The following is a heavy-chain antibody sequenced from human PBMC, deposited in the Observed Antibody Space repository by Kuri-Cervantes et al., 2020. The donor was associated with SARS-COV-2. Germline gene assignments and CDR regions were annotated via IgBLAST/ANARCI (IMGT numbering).Heavy chain of an antibody. Sequence: GSLRLSCAVYGGSFSGYYWSWIRQPPGKGLEWIGEINHSGSTNYNPSLKSRVTISVDTSKNQFSLKLSSVTAADTAVYYCARHALEYSSSPTDFQHWGRGTLVTVSS. CDR2: INHSGST. J-gene: IGHJ1*01. CDR3: ARHALEYSSSPTDFQH. V-gene: IGHV4-34*01. CDR1: GGSFSGYY. D-gene: IGHD6-6*01.